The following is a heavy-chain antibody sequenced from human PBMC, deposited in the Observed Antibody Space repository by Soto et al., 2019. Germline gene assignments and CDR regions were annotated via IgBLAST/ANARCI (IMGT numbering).Heavy chain of an antibody. V-gene: IGHV3-74*01. D-gene: IGHD5-18*01. J-gene: IGHJ4*02. CDR1: GFSISNYW. Sequence: VQLVESGGGLVQPGGSLRLSCAASGFSISNYWMHWVRQAPGKGLVWVSRINTDGSSINYADSVKVRFIISRDNAKNTLYLKMNSLRVEDSAVYYCATSWIQLRDWGQGTLVTVSS. CDR2: INTDGSSI. CDR3: ATSWIQLRD.